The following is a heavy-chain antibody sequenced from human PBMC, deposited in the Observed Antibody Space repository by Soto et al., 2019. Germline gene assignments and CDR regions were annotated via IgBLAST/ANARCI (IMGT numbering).Heavy chain of an antibody. CDR1: GVTFSSYG. V-gene: IGHV3-30*18. D-gene: IGHD6-19*01. J-gene: IGHJ4*02. Sequence: GGSLRLSCAASGVTFSSYGMHWVRQAPGKGLEWAAVISYDGHNRYYADSVKGRFTISRDNSKKTLYLQMSSLRAEDTAVYYCAKVQVTGNYFDYWGQGTLVTVSS. CDR2: ISYDGHNR. CDR3: AKVQVTGNYFDY.